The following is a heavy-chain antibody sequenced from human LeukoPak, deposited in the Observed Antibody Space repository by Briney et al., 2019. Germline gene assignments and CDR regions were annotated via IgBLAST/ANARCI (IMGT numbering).Heavy chain of an antibody. J-gene: IGHJ6*02. D-gene: IGHD6-13*01. V-gene: IGHV3-30*18. CDR3: AKDYSHPSTGIAAVGRPVPPPSSGMDV. CDR1: GFTFSSYG. CDR2: ISYDGSNK. Sequence: GGSLRLSCAASGFTFSSYGMHWVHQAPGKGLEWVAVISYDGSNKYYADSVKGRFTISRDNSKNTLYLQMNSLRAEDTAVYYCAKDYSHPSTGIAAVGRPVPPPSSGMDVWGQGTTVTVSS.